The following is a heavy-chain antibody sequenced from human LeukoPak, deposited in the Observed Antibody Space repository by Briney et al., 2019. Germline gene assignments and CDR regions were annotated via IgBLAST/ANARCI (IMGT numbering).Heavy chain of an antibody. D-gene: IGHD6-13*01. CDR1: GGSIRCYY. CDR3: ARVYYSNSYDYWYFDL. CDR2: IYYSGST. V-gene: IGHV4-59*01. J-gene: IGHJ2*01. Sequence: PSETLSLTCTVSGGSIRCYYWSWIRQPPGKGLEWIAYIYYSGSTNYNPSLKSRVTISVDTSKNQFSLKLSSVTAADTAVYYCARVYYSNSYDYWYFDLWGRGTLVTVSS.